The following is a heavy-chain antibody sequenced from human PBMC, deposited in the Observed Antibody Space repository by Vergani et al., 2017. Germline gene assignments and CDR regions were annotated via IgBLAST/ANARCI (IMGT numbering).Heavy chain of an antibody. CDR3: AKDQELWFGDMGAFDI. J-gene: IGHJ3*02. CDR2: ISGSGGST. Sequence: EVQLLESGGGLVQPGGSLRLSCAASGFTFSSYAMSWVRPAPGKGLEWVSAISGSGGSTYYADSVKGRFPISRDNSNNTLFLQMNSLRAEDTAVYYCAKDQELWFGDMGAFDIWGQGTMVTVSS. V-gene: IGHV3-23*01. CDR1: GFTFSSYA. D-gene: IGHD3-10*01.